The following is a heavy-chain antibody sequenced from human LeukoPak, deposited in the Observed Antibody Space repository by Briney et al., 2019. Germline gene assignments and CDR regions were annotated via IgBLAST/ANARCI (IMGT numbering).Heavy chain of an antibody. V-gene: IGHV1-18*04. Sequence: RASVKVSCKASGYTFTSYGISWVRQATGQRLEWMGWISAYNGNTNYAQKLQGRITMTTDTSTSTAYMELRSLRSDDTAVYYGAREEVVAATDLFDYWGQGTLVTVSS. J-gene: IGHJ4*02. CDR1: GYTFTSYG. D-gene: IGHD2-15*01. CDR2: ISAYNGNT. CDR3: AREEVVAATDLFDY.